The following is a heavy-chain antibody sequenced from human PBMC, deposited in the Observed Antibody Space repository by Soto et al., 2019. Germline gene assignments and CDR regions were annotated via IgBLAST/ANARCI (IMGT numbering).Heavy chain of an antibody. J-gene: IGHJ6*03. D-gene: IGHD6-13*01. CDR3: ANGGSSSDPVGYYMDV. CDR2: FDPEDGET. Sequence: ASVKVSCKVSGYTLTELSMHWVRQAPGKGLEWMGGFDPEDGETIYAQKFQGGVTMTEDTSTDTAYMELNSLRAEDTAVYYCANGGSSSDPVGYYMDVWGKGTTVTVSS. CDR1: GYTLTELS. V-gene: IGHV1-24*01.